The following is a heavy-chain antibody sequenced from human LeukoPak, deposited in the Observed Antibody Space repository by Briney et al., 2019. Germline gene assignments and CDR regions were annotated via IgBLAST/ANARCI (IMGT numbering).Heavy chain of an antibody. CDR1: GDSSNTYS. J-gene: IGHJ5*02. Sequence: SETLSLTCTVSGDSSNTYSWNWIRQPAGKALEWIGRISSSGNTNYNPSLRSRVTMSLDRSKNQFSLKLSSVTAADTAVYYCARRVWEQRSVAHENWFDLWGQGTLVSVSS. V-gene: IGHV4-4*07. D-gene: IGHD1/OR15-1a*01. CDR3: ARRVWEQRSVAHENWFDL. CDR2: ISSSGNT.